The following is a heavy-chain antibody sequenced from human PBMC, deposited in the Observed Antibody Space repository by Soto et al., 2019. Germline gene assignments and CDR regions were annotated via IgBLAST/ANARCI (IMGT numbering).Heavy chain of an antibody. J-gene: IGHJ6*02. CDR1: GGSISSGGYS. V-gene: IGHV4-30-2*06. Sequence: SETLSLTCTVSGGSISSGGYSWTWIRQSPGKGLEWIGYTYQSGSAYYNPSLKSRVTISVDRSKNQFSLNLTSVTAADTAVYYCARDYYGMDVWGQGTTVTVS. CDR3: ARDYYGMDV. CDR2: TYQSGSA.